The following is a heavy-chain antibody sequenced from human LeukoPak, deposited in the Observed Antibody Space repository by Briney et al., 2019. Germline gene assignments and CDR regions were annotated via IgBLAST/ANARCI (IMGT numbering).Heavy chain of an antibody. Sequence: ASVKVSCKAAVYTFTSYGISWVRQAPGQGLEWMGWISAYNGNTNYAQKLQGRVTMTTDTSTSSAYMDLRSLRSDDTAVYYCARDTSSSREAFDYWGQGTLVTVSS. CDR3: ARDTSSSREAFDY. CDR1: VYTFTSYG. J-gene: IGHJ4*02. V-gene: IGHV1-18*01. CDR2: ISAYNGNT. D-gene: IGHD6-13*01.